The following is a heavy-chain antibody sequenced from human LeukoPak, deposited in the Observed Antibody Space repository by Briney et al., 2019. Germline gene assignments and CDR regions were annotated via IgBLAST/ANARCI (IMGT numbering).Heavy chain of an antibody. CDR3: AIDSSGYNYFDY. Sequence: SETLSLTCTVSGGSISSSSYYWGWIRQPPGKGLEWIGSIYYSGSTYYNPSLKSRVTISVDTSKNQFSLQLSSVTAADTAVYYCAIDSSGYNYFDYWGQGSLVTVSS. CDR1: GGSISSSSYY. V-gene: IGHV4-39*07. J-gene: IGHJ4*02. D-gene: IGHD3-22*01. CDR2: IYYSGST.